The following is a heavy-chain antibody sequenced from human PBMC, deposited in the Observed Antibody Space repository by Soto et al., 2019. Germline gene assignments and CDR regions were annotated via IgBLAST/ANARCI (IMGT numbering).Heavy chain of an antibody. D-gene: IGHD5-18*01. V-gene: IGHV4-31*03. CDR3: AGADTAMADYYYYGMDV. CDR2: IYYSGST. Sequence: QVQLQESGPGLVKPSQTLSLTCTVSGGSISSGGYYWSWIRQHPGKGLEWIGYIYYSGSTYYHPSLKSRVTISVDTSKNQFSLKLSSVTAADTAVYYCAGADTAMADYYYYGMDVWGQGTTVTVSS. CDR1: GGSISSGGYY. J-gene: IGHJ6*02.